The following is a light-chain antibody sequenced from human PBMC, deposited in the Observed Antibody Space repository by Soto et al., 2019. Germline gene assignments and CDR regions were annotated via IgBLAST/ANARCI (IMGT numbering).Light chain of an antibody. V-gene: IGLV2-8*01. CDR1: SSDVGVYNY. J-gene: IGLJ3*02. CDR3: STYAGSTNLV. Sequence: QSALTQPPSASGSPGQSVTISCTGTSSDVGVYNYVSWYQQHPGKAPKLMIYEVSKRPSGVPDRFSGSKSGNTASLTVSGLQAEYEADYYCSTYAGSTNLVFGGGTKLTVL. CDR2: EVS.